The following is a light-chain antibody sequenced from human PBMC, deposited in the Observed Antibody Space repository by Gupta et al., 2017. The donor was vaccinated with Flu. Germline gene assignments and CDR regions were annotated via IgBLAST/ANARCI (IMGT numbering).Light chain of an antibody. J-gene: IGLJ3*02. V-gene: IGLV2-11*01. CDR3: CSYAGSYSWV. CDR1: SSDVGGYKY. Sequence: QSALTQPRSVSGSPGQSVTFSCTGTSSDVGGYKYVSWYQQYPGKAPKVMIYDVSKRPSGVPDRFSGSKSGNTAFLTISGLQTEDEADYYCCSYAGSYSWVFGGGTKLTVL. CDR2: DVS.